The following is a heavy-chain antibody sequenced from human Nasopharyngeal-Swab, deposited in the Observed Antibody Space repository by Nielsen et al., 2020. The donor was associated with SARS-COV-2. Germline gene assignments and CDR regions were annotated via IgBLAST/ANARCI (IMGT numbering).Heavy chain of an antibody. J-gene: IGHJ2*01. CDR3: ARGGWYFDF. Sequence: GESLKISCAASGFTFSNYDMHWVRQATGKGLEWLSGINPAGVTYSPDSVKGRFTISRENAKNSLYLQMNSLIAEDTAVYFCARGGWYFDFWGRGTLVTVSS. CDR2: INPAGVT. V-gene: IGHV3-13*01. CDR1: GFTFSNYD.